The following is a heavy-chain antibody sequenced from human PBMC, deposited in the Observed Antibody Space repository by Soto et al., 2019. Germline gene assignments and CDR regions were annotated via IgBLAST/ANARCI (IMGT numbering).Heavy chain of an antibody. V-gene: IGHV4-59*01. CDR3: ASEIAADVYFDY. D-gene: IGHD6-13*01. J-gene: IGHJ4*02. Sequence: QVQLQESGPGLVKPSETLSLTCTVSGGSISSYYWSWIRQPPGKGLEWIGYIYYSGRTNYNPSLKSRVTISVDTSKNQFSLKLSSVTAADTAVYYCASEIAADVYFDYWGQGSLVTVSS. CDR2: IYYSGRT. CDR1: GGSISSYY.